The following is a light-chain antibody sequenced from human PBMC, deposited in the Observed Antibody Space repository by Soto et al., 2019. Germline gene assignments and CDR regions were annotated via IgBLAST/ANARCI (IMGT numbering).Light chain of an antibody. CDR3: QQGYSTPWT. Sequence: DIQMTQSPSSLSASVGDRVTITCRASQSISSYLHWYQQKPGKAPKLLIYAASNLQSGVPSRFSDSGSRTDFTLTLNSLQPEDFATYYCQQGYSTPWTFGQGTKVEIK. CDR1: QSISSY. J-gene: IGKJ1*01. CDR2: AAS. V-gene: IGKV1-39*01.